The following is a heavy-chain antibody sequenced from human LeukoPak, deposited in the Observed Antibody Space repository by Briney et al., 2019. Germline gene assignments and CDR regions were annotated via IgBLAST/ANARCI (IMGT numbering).Heavy chain of an antibody. CDR3: ARAGKYYYDSSGYYP. CDR2: TNPNSGGT. CDR1: GYTFTSYD. J-gene: IGHJ5*02. Sequence: ASVKVSCKASGYTFTSYDINWVRQATGQGLEWMGRTNPNSGGTNYAQKFQGRVTMTRDTSISTAYMELSRLRSDDTAVYYCARAGKYYYDSSGYYPWGQGTLVTVSS. D-gene: IGHD3-22*01. V-gene: IGHV1-2*06.